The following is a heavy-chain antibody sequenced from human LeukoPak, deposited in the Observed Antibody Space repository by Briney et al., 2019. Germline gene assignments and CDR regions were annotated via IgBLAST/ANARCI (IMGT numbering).Heavy chain of an antibody. J-gene: IGHJ3*01. CDR3: ARDRDYSSGWLSDAFDV. CDR2: SSGSTPYI. V-gene: IGHV3-21*01. Sequence: GGSLRLSCAASGFRFSDYNMNWVRQAPGKGLEWVSSSSGSTPYIYYVASVEGRFTISRDNAKNALYLQMDSLRAEDTAVYYCARDRDYSSGWLSDAFDVWGQGTMVTVSS. D-gene: IGHD6-19*01. CDR1: GFRFSDYN.